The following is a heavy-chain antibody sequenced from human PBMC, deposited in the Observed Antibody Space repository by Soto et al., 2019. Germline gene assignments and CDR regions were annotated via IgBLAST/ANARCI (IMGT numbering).Heavy chain of an antibody. CDR1: GYSFSIFW. J-gene: IGHJ4*02. V-gene: IGHV5-51*01. D-gene: IGHD5-18*01. Sequence: PGESLKISCKGSGYSFSIFWIGWVRQMPGKGLEWMGVIHPPDSDTRYSPSFEGQVTISADKSFSTVYLQWSSLKASDTAMYYCARFGYGSCDYRFDYWGQGTLVTVSS. CDR3: ARFGYGSCDYRFDY. CDR2: IHPPDSDT.